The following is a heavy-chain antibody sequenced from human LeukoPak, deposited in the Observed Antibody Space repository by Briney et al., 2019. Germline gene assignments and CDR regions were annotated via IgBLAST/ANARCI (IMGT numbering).Heavy chain of an antibody. V-gene: IGHV4-39*07. CDR1: GGSISSSSYY. D-gene: IGHD1-26*01. J-gene: IGHJ4*02. CDR3: ARMVGATTAFDY. Sequence: PSETLSLTCTVSGGSISSSSYYWGWIRQPPGKGLEWIGSIYYSGSTYYNPSLKSRVTISVDTSKNRFSLKLSSVTAADTAVYYCARMVGATTAFDYWGQGTLVTVSS. CDR2: IYYSGST.